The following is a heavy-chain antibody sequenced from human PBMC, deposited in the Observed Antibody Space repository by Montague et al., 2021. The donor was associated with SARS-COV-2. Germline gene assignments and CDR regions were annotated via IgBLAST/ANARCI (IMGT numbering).Heavy chain of an antibody. Sequence: SLRLSCPASGFTFSSYAMHWVRQAPGKGLEWVAVISYDGSNKYYADSVKGRFTISRDNSKNTLYLQMNSLRAEDTAVYYCARDVFPPSSWPAEYFQHWGQGTLVTVSS. V-gene: IGHV3-30-3*01. CDR3: ARDVFPPSSWPAEYFQH. D-gene: IGHD6-13*01. CDR2: ISYDGSNK. J-gene: IGHJ1*01. CDR1: GFTFSSYA.